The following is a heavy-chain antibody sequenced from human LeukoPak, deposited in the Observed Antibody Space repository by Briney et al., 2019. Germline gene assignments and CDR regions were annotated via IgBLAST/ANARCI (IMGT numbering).Heavy chain of an antibody. D-gene: IGHD6-13*01. CDR1: GFTFSDYY. J-gene: IGHJ4*02. CDR3: ARERAAGCDY. V-gene: IGHV3-11*06. Sequence: GGSLRLSCAASGFTFSDYYMSWIRQAPGKGLEWASYISSSSSYTNYADSVKGRFTISRDNAKNSLYLQMNSLRAEDTAVYYCARERAAGCDYWGQGTLVTVSS. CDR2: ISSSSSYT.